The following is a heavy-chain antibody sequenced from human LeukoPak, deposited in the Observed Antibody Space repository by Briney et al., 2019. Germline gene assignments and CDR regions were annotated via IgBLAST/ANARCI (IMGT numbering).Heavy chain of an antibody. J-gene: IGHJ4*02. D-gene: IGHD4-17*01. V-gene: IGHV1-18*01. CDR3: ARDRATTVTTWAEIDY. CDR1: GYTFTSYG. CDR2: ISAYNGNT. Sequence: GASVKVSCKASGYTFTSYGISWVRQAPGQGLEWMGWISAYNGNTNYAQKLQGRVTMTADTSTSTAYMELRSLRSDDTAVYYCARDRATTVTTWAEIDYWGQGTLVTGSS.